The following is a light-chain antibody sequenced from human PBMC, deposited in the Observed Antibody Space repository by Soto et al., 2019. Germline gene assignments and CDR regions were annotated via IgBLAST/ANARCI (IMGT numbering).Light chain of an antibody. V-gene: IGLV6-57*04. J-gene: IGLJ3*02. Sequence: NFMLTQPHSVSESPGKTVTISCTRSVGDIASTYVQWFQQRPGSAPKAIINEDTKRPSGVPDRFSGAVDSSSNSASLTISGLETEDEADYYCQSYDLGNRGVFGGGTKLTVL. CDR2: EDT. CDR3: QSYDLGNRGV. CDR1: VGDIASTY.